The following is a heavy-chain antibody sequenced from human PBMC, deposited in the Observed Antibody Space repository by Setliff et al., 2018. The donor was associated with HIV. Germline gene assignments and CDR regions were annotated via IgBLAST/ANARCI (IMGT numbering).Heavy chain of an antibody. J-gene: IGHJ4*02. CDR2: IHYSGST. CDR3: ARGLSFYDPGGFDY. CDR1: GASISSYY. V-gene: IGHV4-59*08. Sequence: SETLSLTCTVSGASISSYYWSWIRQSPGKRLEWIGYIHYSGSTNYNPSLKSRVTISVDTSKNQFSLKLSSVTAADTAVYYCARGLSFYDPGGFDYWGQGTLVTVSS. D-gene: IGHD3-22*01.